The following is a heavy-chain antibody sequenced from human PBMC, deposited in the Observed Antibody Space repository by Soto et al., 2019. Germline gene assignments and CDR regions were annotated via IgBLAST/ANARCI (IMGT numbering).Heavy chain of an antibody. CDR2: IYWDDDK. J-gene: IGHJ4*02. V-gene: IGHV2-5*02. Sequence: SGPTLVNPTQTLTLTCTFSGFSLSTSGVGVGWIRQPPGKALEWLALIYWDDDKRYSPSLKSRLTITKDTSKNQVVLTMTNMDPVDTATYYCAHRRENSSSRYSIPYPYGPLYCIDYWGQGTLVTVSS. D-gene: IGHD6-13*01. CDR3: AHRRENSSSRYSIPYPYGPLYCIDY. CDR1: GFSLSTSGVG.